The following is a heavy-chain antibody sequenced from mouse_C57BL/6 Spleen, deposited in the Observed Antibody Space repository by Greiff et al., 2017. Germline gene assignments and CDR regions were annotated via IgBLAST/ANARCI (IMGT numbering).Heavy chain of an antibody. CDR3: ARITTVVATDYFDY. Sequence: VKLMESGAELARPGASVKMSCKASGYTFTSYTMHWVKQRPGQGLEWIGYITPSSGYTKYNQKFKDKATLTADKSSSTAYMQLSSLTSEDSAVYYCARITTVVATDYFDYWGQGTTLTVSS. D-gene: IGHD1-1*01. CDR1: GYTFTSYT. V-gene: IGHV1-4*01. CDR2: ITPSSGYT. J-gene: IGHJ2*01.